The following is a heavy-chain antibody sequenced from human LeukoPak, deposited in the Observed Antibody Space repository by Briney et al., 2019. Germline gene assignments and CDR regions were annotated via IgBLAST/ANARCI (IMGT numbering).Heavy chain of an antibody. CDR2: ISYDGSNK. CDR3: ARDTGGELFDY. J-gene: IGHJ4*02. V-gene: IGHV3-30-3*01. Sequence: GGSLRLSCAASGFTFSSYATHWVRQAPGKGLEWVAVISYDGSNKYYADSVKGRFTISRDNSKNTLYLQMNSLRAEDTAVYYCARDTGGELFDYWGQGTLVTVSS. CDR1: GFTFSSYA. D-gene: IGHD3-16*01.